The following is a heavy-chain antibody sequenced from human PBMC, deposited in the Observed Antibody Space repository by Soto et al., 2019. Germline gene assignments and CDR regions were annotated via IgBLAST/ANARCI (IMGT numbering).Heavy chain of an antibody. CDR1: GFTFNSYG. CDR3: AKDAEMDIVVVAVAEYSDS. Sequence: QVQLEESGGGVVQPGKSLRLSCAGSGFTFNSYGMHWVRQTPGKGLEWVAGISKDGSKKHYLASVEGRFTISRDNSKNTLSLQMDSLRSDDTALYYCAKDAEMDIVVVAVAEYSDSWGPGTLVIVSS. CDR2: ISKDGSKK. D-gene: IGHD2-21*02. V-gene: IGHV3-30*18. J-gene: IGHJ4*02.